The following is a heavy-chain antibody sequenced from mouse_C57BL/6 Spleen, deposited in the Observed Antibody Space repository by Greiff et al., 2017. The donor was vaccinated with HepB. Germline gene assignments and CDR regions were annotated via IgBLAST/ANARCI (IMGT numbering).Heavy chain of an antibody. D-gene: IGHD4-1*01. CDR3: ARDKNWPYWYFDV. V-gene: IGHV3-6*01. CDR1: GYSITSGYY. CDR2: ISYDGSN. Sequence: EVKLMESGPGLVKPSQSLSLTCSVTGYSITSGYYWNWIRQFPGNKLEWMGYISYDGSNNYNPSLKNRISITRDTSKNQFFLKLNSVTTEDTATYYCARDKNWPYWYFDVWGTGTTVTVSS. J-gene: IGHJ1*03.